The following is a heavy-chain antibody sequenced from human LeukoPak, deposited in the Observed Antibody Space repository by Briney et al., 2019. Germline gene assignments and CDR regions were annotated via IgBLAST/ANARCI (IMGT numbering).Heavy chain of an antibody. CDR2: ITAYNGNT. V-gene: IGHV1-18*01. Sequence: GAPVNVSCKPFLYTFSRYGMSCVREAPGHGREWMGWITAYNGNTKYAQKLQVRVTMTTDPSTSTAYMELRSVRSDDTAVYYCARVRGYYDSSGPRDYWGQGTLVTVSS. CDR1: LYTFSRYG. J-gene: IGHJ4*02. CDR3: ARVRGYYDSSGPRDY. D-gene: IGHD3-22*01.